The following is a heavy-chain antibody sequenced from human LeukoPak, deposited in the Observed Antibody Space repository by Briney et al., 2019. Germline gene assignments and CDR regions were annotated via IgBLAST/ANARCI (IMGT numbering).Heavy chain of an antibody. CDR3: ARRPYYYDSLDY. V-gene: IGHV3-48*03. D-gene: IGHD3-22*01. CDR2: ISSSGSTI. Sequence: GGSLRLSCAASGFTFSSYEMNWVRQAPGKGLEWVSYISSSGSTIYYADSVKGRFTISRDNAKNSLYLQMNSLRAEDTAVYYCARRPYYYDSLDYWGQGTLVTVSS. J-gene: IGHJ4*02. CDR1: GFTFSSYE.